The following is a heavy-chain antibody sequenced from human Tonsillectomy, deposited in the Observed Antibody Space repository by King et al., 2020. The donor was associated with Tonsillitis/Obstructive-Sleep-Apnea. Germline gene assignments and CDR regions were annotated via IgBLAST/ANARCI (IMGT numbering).Heavy chain of an antibody. CDR3: ARDGCSSTSCYLYYYYYMDV. Sequence: VQLVESGGGLVKPGGSLRLSCAPSGFTFSSYGMNWVRQAPGRGRGGVQSIVGVGISIYYADSGRGRFTTSRDNAKNSLYLQMNSLRAEDTAVYYCARDGCSSTSCYLYYYYYMDVWGKGTTVTVSS. D-gene: IGHD2-2*01. J-gene: IGHJ6*03. CDR1: GFTFSSYG. CDR2: IVGVGISI. V-gene: IGHV3-21*05.